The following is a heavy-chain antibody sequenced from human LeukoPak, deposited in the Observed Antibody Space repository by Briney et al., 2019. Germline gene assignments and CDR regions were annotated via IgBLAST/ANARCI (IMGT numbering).Heavy chain of an antibody. Sequence: SVTVSCKASGGTFSSYAISWVRQAPGQGLEWMGGIIPIFGTANYAQKFQGRVTITADESTSTAYMELRSLRSDDTAVYYCARRVRGGNEGLDYWGQGTLVTVSS. J-gene: IGHJ4*02. CDR2: IIPIFGTA. V-gene: IGHV1-69*13. CDR3: ARRVRGGNEGLDY. D-gene: IGHD2-15*01. CDR1: GGTFSSYA.